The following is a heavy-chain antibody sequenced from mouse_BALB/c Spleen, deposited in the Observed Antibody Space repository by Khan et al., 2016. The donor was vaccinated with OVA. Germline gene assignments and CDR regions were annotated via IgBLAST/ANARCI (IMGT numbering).Heavy chain of an antibody. J-gene: IGHJ2*01. D-gene: IGHD1-2*01. CDR2: ISYSGST. Sequence: VQLKQSAPGLVKPSQSLSLTCTVTGYSITSGYGWNWIRQFPGNKLEWMGYISYSGSTNYNPSLKSRISITRDTSKNQFFLQLNSVTTEDTATYYCARTARIKYWGQGTTLTVSS. CDR1: GYSITSGYG. CDR3: ARTARIKY. V-gene: IGHV3-2*02.